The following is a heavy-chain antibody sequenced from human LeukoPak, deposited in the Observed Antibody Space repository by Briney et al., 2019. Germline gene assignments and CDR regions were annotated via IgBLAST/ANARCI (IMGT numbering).Heavy chain of an antibody. CDR1: GFTVSSNY. CDR3: ARVNRQLALYYFDY. D-gene: IGHD6-6*01. Sequence: GGSLRLFCAASGFTVSSNYMSWVRQAPGKGLEWVSVIYSGGSTYYADSVKGRFTISRDNSKNTLYLQMNSLRAEDTAVYYCARVNRQLALYYFDYWGQGTLVTVSS. J-gene: IGHJ4*02. CDR2: IYSGGST. V-gene: IGHV3-53*01.